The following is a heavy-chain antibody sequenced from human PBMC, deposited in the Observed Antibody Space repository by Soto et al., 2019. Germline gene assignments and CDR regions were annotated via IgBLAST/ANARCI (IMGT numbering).Heavy chain of an antibody. V-gene: IGHV1-3*01. CDR1: GYTFTSYA. Sequence: QVQLVQSGAEVKKPGASVKVSCKASGYTFTSYAMHWVRQAPGQRLEWMGWINAGNGNTKYSQKFQGRVTITRDTSASTAYMELSSLRSEDTAVYYCARDLGLNIVATIPDYWGQGTLVTVSS. CDR3: ARDLGLNIVATIPDY. D-gene: IGHD5-12*01. J-gene: IGHJ4*02. CDR2: INAGNGNT.